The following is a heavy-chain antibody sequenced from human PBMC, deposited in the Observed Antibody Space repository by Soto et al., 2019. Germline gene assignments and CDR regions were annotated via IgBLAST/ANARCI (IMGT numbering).Heavy chain of an antibody. CDR1: GFTFSSYA. CDR3: ARDGSSWPGAFDI. J-gene: IGHJ3*02. Sequence: QVQLVESGGGVVQPGRSLRLSCAASGFTFSSYAMHWVRQAPGKGLEWVAVISYDGSNKYYADSVKGRFTISRDNSKNTLYLQMNSLRAEDTAVYYCARDGSSWPGAFDIWGQGTMVTVSS. CDR2: ISYDGSNK. V-gene: IGHV3-30-3*01. D-gene: IGHD6-13*01.